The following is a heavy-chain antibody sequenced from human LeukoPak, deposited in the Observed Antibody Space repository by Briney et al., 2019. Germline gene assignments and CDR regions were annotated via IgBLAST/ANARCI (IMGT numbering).Heavy chain of an antibody. CDR2: FEPEDGAR. CDR3: ATGYTYDYSLY. V-gene: IGHV1-24*01. CDR1: GDTVTGFS. D-gene: IGHD5-18*01. Sequence: ASVKVSCKVSGDTVTGFSIHWVRQAPGHGLEWMGGFEPEDGARIFAQKFQGRVTMTEDTSTDTAYMDLSSLRSEDTAVYYCATGYTYDYSLYWGQGTLVTVSS. J-gene: IGHJ4*02.